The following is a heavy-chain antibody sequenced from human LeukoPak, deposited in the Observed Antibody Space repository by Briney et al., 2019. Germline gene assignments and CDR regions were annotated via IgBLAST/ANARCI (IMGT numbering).Heavy chain of an antibody. Sequence: GGSLRLSCAASGFTFNNYIMNWLRQAPGKGLEGGSSISSSSDYIYYADSVKGRFTISRDNAKNSLYLQMNSLRADDTAVYYCASKTSSSWYLGYWGQGTLVTVSS. CDR1: GFTFNNYI. V-gene: IGHV3-21*01. CDR2: ISSSSDYI. D-gene: IGHD6-13*01. CDR3: ASKTSSSWYLGY. J-gene: IGHJ4*02.